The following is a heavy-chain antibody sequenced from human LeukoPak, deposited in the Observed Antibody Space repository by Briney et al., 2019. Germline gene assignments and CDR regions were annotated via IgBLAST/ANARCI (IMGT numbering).Heavy chain of an antibody. V-gene: IGHV4-59*01. CDR3: ARDQEYSGSYYRYFDY. J-gene: IGHJ4*02. D-gene: IGHD1-26*01. Sequence: SGTLSLTCTVSGGSLGSYYWSWIRQPPGKGLEWIGYIYSRGLTRGSTNYNPSLKSRVTISVDTSKNQFSLKVSSVTAADTAVYYCARDQEYSGSYYRYFDYWGQGALVTVSS. CDR1: GGSLGSYY. CDR2: IYSRGLTRGST.